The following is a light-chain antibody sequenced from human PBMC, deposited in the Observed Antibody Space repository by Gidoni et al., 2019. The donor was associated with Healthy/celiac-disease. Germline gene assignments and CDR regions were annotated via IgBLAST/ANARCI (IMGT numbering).Light chain of an antibody. V-gene: IGKV3-20*01. CDR2: VAS. CDR3: QQYGSSPAT. CDR1: QSVSSSY. J-gene: IGKJ1*01. Sequence: EIVWTQSPGTLSLSPGERATLSCRARQSVSSSYLAWYQQTPGQAPRLLIYVASSRATGIPHRFSGSRSGTDFTLTLSRLDPADFAVYYCQQYGSSPATFGQGTKVEIK.